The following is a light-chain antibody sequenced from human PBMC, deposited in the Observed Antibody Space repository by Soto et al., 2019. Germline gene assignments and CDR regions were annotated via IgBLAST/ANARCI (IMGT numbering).Light chain of an antibody. CDR1: HSFVNMY. CDR3: QQYNNWPRT. J-gene: IGKJ1*01. V-gene: IGKV3-15*01. Sequence: IVFTQSPVTLSLYPVERATLSCRAIHSFVNMYLAWYQQKPGQAPRLLMYGASRRPTGIPARFSGSGSGTEFTLTISSLQSEDFAVYYCQQYNNWPRTFGQGTKVDIK. CDR2: GAS.